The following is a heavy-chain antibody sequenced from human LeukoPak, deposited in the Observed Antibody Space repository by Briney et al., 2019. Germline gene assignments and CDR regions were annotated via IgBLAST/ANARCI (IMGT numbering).Heavy chain of an antibody. CDR3: ARGYYGSGFPRY. D-gene: IGHD3-10*01. CDR2: ISAYNGNT. V-gene: IGHV1-18*04. CDR1: GYTVTSYG. Sequence: ASVKVSCKASGYTVTSYGISWVRQAPGQRLGGMGWISAYNGNTNYAQKLQGSVTMTTDPYTSTAYMELRSLRSDDTAVYYCARGYYGSGFPRYWGQGTLVTVSS. J-gene: IGHJ4*02.